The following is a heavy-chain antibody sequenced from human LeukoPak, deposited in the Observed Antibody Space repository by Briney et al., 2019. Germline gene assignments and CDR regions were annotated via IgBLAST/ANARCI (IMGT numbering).Heavy chain of an antibody. D-gene: IGHD3-22*01. J-gene: IGHJ4*02. CDR3: ARDQYYYDSSGYYSFDY. Sequence: GGSLRLSCTTSGFIFGDYNMNWVRQAPGKGLEWVGYIRAKIHDGTTDFAASVKGRFTISRDNSKNTLYLQMNSLRAKDTAVYYCARDQYYYDSSGYYSFDYWGQGTLVTVSS. CDR2: IRAKIHDGTT. CDR1: GFIFGDYN. V-gene: IGHV3-49*04.